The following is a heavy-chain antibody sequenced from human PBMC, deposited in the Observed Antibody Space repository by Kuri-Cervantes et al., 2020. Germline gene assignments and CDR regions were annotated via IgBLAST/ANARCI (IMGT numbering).Heavy chain of an antibody. V-gene: IGHV4-34*01. CDR3: ARVSYCSGGSCYHLSYAFDI. CDR2: INHSGST. J-gene: IGHJ3*02. D-gene: IGHD2-15*01. CDR1: GGSFSGYY. Sequence: SETLSLTCAVYGGSFSGYYWSWIRQPPGKGLEWIGEINHSGSTYYNPSLKSRVTISVDTSKNQFSLKLSSVTAADTAVYYCARVSYCSGGSCYHLSYAFDIWGQGTMVTVSS.